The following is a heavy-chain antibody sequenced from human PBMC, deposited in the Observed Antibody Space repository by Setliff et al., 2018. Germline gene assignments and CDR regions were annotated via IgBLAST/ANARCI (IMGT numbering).Heavy chain of an antibody. Sequence: LRLSCAASGFTFSNAWMSWVRQAPGKGLECVGRIKREVDGGTTDYAAPVKGRFSISRDDSKNTLYLQMNNLKTEDTAVYYCTRNTPDDYWGQGTLVTVSS. CDR3: TRNTPDDY. CDR2: IKREVDGGTT. V-gene: IGHV3-15*01. CDR1: GFTFSNAW. J-gene: IGHJ4*02.